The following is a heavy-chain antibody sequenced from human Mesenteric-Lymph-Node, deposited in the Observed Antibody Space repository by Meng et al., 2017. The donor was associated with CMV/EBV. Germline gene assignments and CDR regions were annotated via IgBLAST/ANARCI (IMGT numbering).Heavy chain of an antibody. CDR3: AAPLTVTTGFDY. CDR2: ISWNSGSI. Sequence: GGSLRLSCAASGFTFDDYAMHWVRQAPGKGLEWVSGISWNSGSIGYADSVKGRFTISRDNAKNSLYLQMNSLRAEDTALYYCAAPLTVTTGFDYWGQGTLVTVSS. CDR1: GFTFDDYA. V-gene: IGHV3-9*01. D-gene: IGHD4-17*01. J-gene: IGHJ4*02.